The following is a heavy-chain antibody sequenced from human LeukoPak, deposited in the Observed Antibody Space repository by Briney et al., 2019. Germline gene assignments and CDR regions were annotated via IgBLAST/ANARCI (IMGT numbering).Heavy chain of an antibody. Sequence: GGSLRLSCAASGFTFSSYSMNWVRQAPGKGLEWVSYISSSSSTIYYADSVKGRFTISRDNAKNSLYLQMNSLRAEDTAVYYCARDLYQYYDFRSGYPDAFDIWGQGTMVTVSS. V-gene: IGHV3-48*01. CDR2: ISSSSSTI. CDR3: ARDLYQYYDFRSGYPDAFDI. CDR1: GFTFSSYS. J-gene: IGHJ3*02. D-gene: IGHD3-3*01.